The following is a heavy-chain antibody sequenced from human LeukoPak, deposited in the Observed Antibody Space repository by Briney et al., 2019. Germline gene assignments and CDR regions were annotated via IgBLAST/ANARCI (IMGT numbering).Heavy chain of an antibody. J-gene: IGHJ4*02. CDR3: ARYVWGSYPTFEDY. CDR1: GGSISSYY. Sequence: SETLSLTCTVSGGSISSYYWSWIRQPPGKGLEWIGYISYSGSTNYNPSLKSRVTISVDTSKNQFSLKLSSVAAADTAVYYCARYVWGSYPTFEDYWGQGTLVTVSS. CDR2: ISYSGST. V-gene: IGHV4-59*01. D-gene: IGHD3-16*02.